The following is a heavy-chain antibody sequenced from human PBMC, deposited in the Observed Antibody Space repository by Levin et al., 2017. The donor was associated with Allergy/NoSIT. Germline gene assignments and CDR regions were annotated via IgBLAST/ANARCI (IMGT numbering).Heavy chain of an antibody. D-gene: IGHD3-22*01. CDR1: GYTFNVYY. Sequence: KAGGSLRLSCKASGYTFNVYYIHWVRQAPGQGLEWMGWIVPNGGGTNYAQKFRGRVTMTRDTSISTVYMELNRLTSDDSAIYYCARGLMIGASKMFDFWGQGTLVTVSS. CDR2: IVPNGGGT. CDR3: ARGLMIGASKMFDF. J-gene: IGHJ4*02. V-gene: IGHV1-2*02.